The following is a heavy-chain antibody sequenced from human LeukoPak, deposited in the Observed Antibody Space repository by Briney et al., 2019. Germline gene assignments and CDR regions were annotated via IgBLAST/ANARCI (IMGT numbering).Heavy chain of an antibody. D-gene: IGHD3-3*01. Sequence: SETLSLTCAVYGGSFSGYYWSWIRQPPGKGLEWIGEINHSGSTNYNPSLKSRVTISVDTSKNQFSLKLSSVTAADTAVYYCARGRRNDFWSGPRNPFDYWGQGTLVTVSS. V-gene: IGHV4-34*01. CDR1: GGSFSGYY. J-gene: IGHJ4*02. CDR3: ARGRRNDFWSGPRNPFDY. CDR2: INHSGST.